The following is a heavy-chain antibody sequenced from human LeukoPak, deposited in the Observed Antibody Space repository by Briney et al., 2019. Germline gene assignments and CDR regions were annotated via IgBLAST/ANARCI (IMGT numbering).Heavy chain of an antibody. J-gene: IGHJ4*02. CDR1: GFIYTDHW. V-gene: IGHV3-7*01. CDR2: IKEDESEK. Sequence: GGPLSLLCVASGFIYTDHWILWVRQAPGKGLVWVANIKEDESEKFYADSVRGRFTISRDNAKNSLYLQMNNLRVEDTAVYYCARAVDVADYWGRGTLVTVSS. D-gene: IGHD3-16*01. CDR3: ARAVDVADY.